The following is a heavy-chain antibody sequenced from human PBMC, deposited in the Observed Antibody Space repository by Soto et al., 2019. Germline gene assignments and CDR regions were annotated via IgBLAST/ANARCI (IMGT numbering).Heavy chain of an antibody. CDR3: AKDQGSSWYEIDY. V-gene: IGHV3-23*01. Sequence: EVQLLESGGGLVQPGGSLRLSCAASGFTFSNYAVTWVRQAPGMELEWVSTISGSGGSTYYADSVKGRFTISRDNSNNTLYLQMNSRRTQDTAVYYCAKDQGSSWYEIDYWGQGTLVTVSS. D-gene: IGHD6-13*01. CDR2: ISGSGGST. J-gene: IGHJ4*02. CDR1: GFTFSNYA.